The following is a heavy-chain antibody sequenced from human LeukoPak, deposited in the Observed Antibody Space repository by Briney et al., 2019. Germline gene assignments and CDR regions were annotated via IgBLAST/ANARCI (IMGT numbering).Heavy chain of an antibody. CDR2: INSGSNTM. D-gene: IGHD2-2*02. V-gene: IGHV3-48*02. J-gene: IGHJ6*02. CDR3: AREHIVVVPAAIDYYYYGMDV. Sequence: GSLRLSCVASGFSFSNFAINWVRQAPGKGLEWISYINSGSNTMYYADSVKGRFTISRDNAKNSLYLQMNSLRDEDTAVYYCAREHIVVVPAAIDYYYYGMDVWGQGITVTVSS. CDR1: GFSFSNFA.